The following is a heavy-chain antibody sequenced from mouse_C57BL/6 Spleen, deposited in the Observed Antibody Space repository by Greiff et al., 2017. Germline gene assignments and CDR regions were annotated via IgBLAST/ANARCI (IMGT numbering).Heavy chain of an antibody. CDR2: ISPGSGTT. V-gene: IGHV1-77*01. Sequence: VQLQQSGAELVKPGASVKISCKASGYTFTDYYINWVKQRPGQGLEWIGKISPGSGTTYYNEKFKGKATLTADKSYSTAYMQLNSLISEDSAVYFAARRDYGSTTDYYAMDYWDQGTSVTVSS. J-gene: IGHJ4*01. D-gene: IGHD1-1*02. CDR3: ARRDYGSTTDYYAMDY. CDR1: GYTFTDYY.